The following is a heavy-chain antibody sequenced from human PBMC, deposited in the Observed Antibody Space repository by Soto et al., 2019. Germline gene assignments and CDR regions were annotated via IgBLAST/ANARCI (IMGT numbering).Heavy chain of an antibody. CDR3: RTQWLD. CDR2: IKKQADGGTT. J-gene: IGHJ4*02. V-gene: IGHV3-15*01. D-gene: IGHD6-19*01. Sequence: EVQLVESGGGLVKPGGSLRLSCAASGFTFSNAWMSWVRQAPGKGLEWVGLIKKQADGGTTEYAAPLKGRITISRDDSENTLYLQMSSLQTEDTAVYYCRTQWLDWGQGTLVTVSS. CDR1: GFTFSNAW.